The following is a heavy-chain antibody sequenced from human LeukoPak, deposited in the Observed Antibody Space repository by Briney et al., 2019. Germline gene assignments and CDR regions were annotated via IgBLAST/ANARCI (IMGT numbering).Heavy chain of an antibody. Sequence: SETLSLTCTVSGGSISSSSYYWGWIRQPPGKGLEWIGSIYYSGSTYYNPSLKSRVTISVDTSKNQFSLKLSSVTAADTAVYYCARDDGGGTVVTHFDYWGQGTLVTVSS. D-gene: IGHD4-23*01. J-gene: IGHJ4*02. CDR3: ARDDGGGTVVTHFDY. CDR2: IYYSGST. CDR1: GGSISSSSYY. V-gene: IGHV4-39*07.